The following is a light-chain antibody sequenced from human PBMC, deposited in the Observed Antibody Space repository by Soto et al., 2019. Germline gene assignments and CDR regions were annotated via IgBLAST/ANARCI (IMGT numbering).Light chain of an antibody. CDR3: QQYHSYSLT. V-gene: IGKV1-5*03. CDR2: KAS. J-gene: IGKJ4*01. CDR1: QSISSW. Sequence: DIQMTQSPSTLSASVGDRVTITCRASQSISSWLAWYQQKPGKAPKLLIYKASSLEGGVPSRFSGSGSGTDLTLTISSLHPDDFATYYCQQYHSYSLTFGGGTKVDIK.